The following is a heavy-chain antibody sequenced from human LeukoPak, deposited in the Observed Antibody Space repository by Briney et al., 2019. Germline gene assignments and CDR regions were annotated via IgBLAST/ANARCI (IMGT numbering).Heavy chain of an antibody. Sequence: SETLSLTCAVYGGSFSGYYWSWIRQPPGKGLEWIGEINHSGSTNYNPSLKSRVTMSVDTSKNQFSLKLSSVTAEDTAVYYCAKSPGGRHHNWGQGTLVTVSS. J-gene: IGHJ4*02. CDR3: AKSPGGRHHN. CDR1: GGSFSGYY. V-gene: IGHV4-34*01. D-gene: IGHD3-16*01. CDR2: INHSGST.